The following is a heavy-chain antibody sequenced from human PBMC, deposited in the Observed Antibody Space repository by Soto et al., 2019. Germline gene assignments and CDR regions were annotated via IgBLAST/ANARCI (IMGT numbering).Heavy chain of an antibody. CDR3: LRQVTGTRSFTWFDP. CDR1: GASVTGTTYY. CDR2: IYQNGRT. J-gene: IGHJ5*02. Sequence: QLQESGPGLRKPSETLSLTCSLSGASVTGTTYYWGWIRQAPGKGLEWIGNIYQNGRTDYNPSLKMRGAISMDAAKTTFSARLTSVTAADTAMYFCLRQVTGTRSFTWFDPWGQGTLVTVSS. V-gene: IGHV4-39*01. D-gene: IGHD1-7*01.